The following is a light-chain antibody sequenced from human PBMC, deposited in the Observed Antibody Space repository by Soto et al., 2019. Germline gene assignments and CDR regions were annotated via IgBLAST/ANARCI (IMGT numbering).Light chain of an antibody. CDR2: RNN. Sequence: QSVLTQPPSASGTPGQRVTISCSGSSSNIGSNYVYWHQQLPGTAPKLLIYRNNQRPSGVPDRFSGSKSGTSASLAISGLRSEDEADYYCAAWDDSLDVVFGGGTKVTVL. J-gene: IGLJ2*01. V-gene: IGLV1-47*01. CDR3: AAWDDSLDVV. CDR1: SSNIGSNY.